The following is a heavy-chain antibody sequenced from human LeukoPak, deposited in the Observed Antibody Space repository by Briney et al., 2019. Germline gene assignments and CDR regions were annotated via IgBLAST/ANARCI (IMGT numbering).Heavy chain of an antibody. V-gene: IGHV3-33*01. CDR2: IWYDGSNK. J-gene: IGHJ4*02. D-gene: IGHD3-16*01. CDR3: ARGLGYFDY. Sequence: GGSLRLSCAASGFTFSSYGMHWVRQAPGKGLEWVAVIWYDGSNKYYADSVKGRFTISRDNPKNMLYLQMNSLRAEDTAVYYCARGLGYFDYWGQGTLVTVSS. CDR1: GFTFSSYG.